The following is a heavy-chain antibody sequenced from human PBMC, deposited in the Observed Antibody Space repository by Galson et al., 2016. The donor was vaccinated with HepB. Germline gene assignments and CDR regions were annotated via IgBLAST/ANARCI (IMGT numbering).Heavy chain of an antibody. V-gene: IGHV3-23*01. CDR1: GFTFNNYP. CDR3: TRRAQNWGFFDS. J-gene: IGHJ4*02. D-gene: IGHD3-16*01. CDR2: VNGGGDNK. Sequence: SGFTFNNYPMNWVRQAPGKGLEWVSTVNGGGDNKYYVGSVKGRFTISRDNSKNTLYLQVDSLRADDTAVYYCTRRAQNWGFFDSWGQGTLVTVSS.